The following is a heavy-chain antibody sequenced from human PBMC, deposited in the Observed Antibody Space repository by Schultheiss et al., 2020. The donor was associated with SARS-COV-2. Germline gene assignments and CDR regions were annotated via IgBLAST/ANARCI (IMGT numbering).Heavy chain of an antibody. Sequence: ASVKVSCKASGYTFTGYYMHWVRQAPGQGLEWMGRIIPILGIANYAQKFQGRVTMTRDTSISTAYMELSRLRSDDTAVYYCAKDPSVAARPTYFDYWGQGTLVTVSS. D-gene: IGHD6-6*01. V-gene: IGHV1-2*02. CDR1: GYTFTGYY. J-gene: IGHJ4*02. CDR3: AKDPSVAARPTYFDY. CDR2: IIPILGIA.